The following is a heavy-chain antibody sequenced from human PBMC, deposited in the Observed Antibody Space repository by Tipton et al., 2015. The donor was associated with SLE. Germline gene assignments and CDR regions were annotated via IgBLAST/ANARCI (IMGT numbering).Heavy chain of an antibody. J-gene: IGHJ3*02. CDR2: IYYSGST. V-gene: IGHV4-31*03. D-gene: IGHD3-22*01. CDR1: GGSLRSSHYY. Sequence: TLSLTCTVSGGSLRSSHYYWSWIRQDPGKGLEWIGYIYYSGSTYYNPSLQSRVTISVDTSKNQFSLQLRPVTAADTAVYYCARLVDSSGYYGHAFVIWGQGTMVTVSS. CDR3: ARLVDSSGYYGHAFVI.